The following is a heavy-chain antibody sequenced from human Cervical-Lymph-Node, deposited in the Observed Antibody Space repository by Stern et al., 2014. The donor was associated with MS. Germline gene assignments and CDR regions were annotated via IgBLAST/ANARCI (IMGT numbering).Heavy chain of an antibody. D-gene: IGHD6-13*01. CDR2: IKQDESEK. J-gene: IGHJ4*02. CDR1: GFTFSRHW. Sequence: EVQLVESGGGLVQPGGSLRLSCAASGFTFSRHWMTWVRQAPGKGLEWVANIKQDESEKYYVDSVKGRFTISRDNTKNSLYLQMNSLRVEDTAVYYCARDWGIAGAGTGADYWGQGTLVTVSS. CDR3: ARDWGIAGAGTGADY. V-gene: IGHV3-7*01.